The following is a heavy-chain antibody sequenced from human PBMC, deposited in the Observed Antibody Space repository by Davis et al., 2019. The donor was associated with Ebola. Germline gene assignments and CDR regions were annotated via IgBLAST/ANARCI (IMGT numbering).Heavy chain of an antibody. Sequence: SETLSLTCTVSGDSISSGSYYWSWIRQPAGKGLEWIGHIYTSGSTNYNPSLKSRVTISVDTSKNQFSLKLRSVTAADTAVYFCARLSGLFSSSSGALYFDLWGRGTLVSVSS. CDR3: ARLSGLFSSSSGALYFDL. CDR2: IYTSGST. V-gene: IGHV4-61*09. J-gene: IGHJ2*01. CDR1: GDSISSGSYY. D-gene: IGHD6-6*01.